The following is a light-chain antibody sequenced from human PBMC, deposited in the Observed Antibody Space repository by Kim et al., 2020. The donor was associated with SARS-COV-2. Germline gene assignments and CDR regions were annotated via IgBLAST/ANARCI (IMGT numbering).Light chain of an antibody. CDR3: QQSDTFPLT. V-gene: IGKV1D-12*01. J-gene: IGKJ4*01. CDR2: SAS. Sequence: DIQMTQSPSSVSASVGDRVTITCRASQDINRWLAWFQQKPGKAPKFLIYSASTLQGGVPSRFSGSGSGTFFTLTISDLQPEDFATYYCQQSDTFPLTFGGGTKVDIK. CDR1: QDINRW.